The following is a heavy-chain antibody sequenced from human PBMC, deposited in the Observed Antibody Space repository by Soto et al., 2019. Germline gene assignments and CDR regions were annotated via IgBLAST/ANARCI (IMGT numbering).Heavy chain of an antibody. CDR1: GGTFSTYA. J-gene: IGHJ6*02. D-gene: IGHD3-10*02. V-gene: IGHV1-69*13. Sequence: ASVKVSGKASGGTFSTYAISWVRQAPGQGLEWMGGIIPVFGAANYTQKFQGRVTITADESTRTVYMELSSLRSEDTAVYCCARARGPSMLRYYYGLDVWGQGTTVTVSS. CDR2: IIPVFGAA. CDR3: ARARGPSMLRYYYGLDV.